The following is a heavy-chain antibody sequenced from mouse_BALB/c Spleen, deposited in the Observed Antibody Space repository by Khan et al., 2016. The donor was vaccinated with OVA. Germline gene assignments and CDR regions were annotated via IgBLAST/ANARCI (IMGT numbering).Heavy chain of an antibody. CDR1: GFNIKDSY. CDR2: IDPANGNI. V-gene: IGHV14-3*02. CDR3: ARINA. J-gene: IGHJ2*01. Sequence: EVQLQQSGAELVKPGASVKLSCTASGFNIKDSYMHWVKQRPEQGLEWIGRIDPANGNIKYDPKFQGKATITADTSSNTAYLQLSRLTSEDTAVDYCARINAWGQGTTLTVSS.